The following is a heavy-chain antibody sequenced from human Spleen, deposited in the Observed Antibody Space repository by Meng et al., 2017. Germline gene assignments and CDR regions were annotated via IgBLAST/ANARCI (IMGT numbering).Heavy chain of an antibody. CDR2: IYTSGST. CDR3: ARGVRLYSGSYRDSPYYFDY. V-gene: IGHV4-4*07. CDR1: GGSISSYY. J-gene: IGHJ4*02. Sequence: SETLSLTCTVSGGSISSYYWSWIRQPAGKGLEWIGRIYTSGSTNYNPSLKSRVTMSVDTSKNQFSLKLSSVTAADTAVYYCARGVRLYSGSYRDSPYYFDYWGQGTLVTGSS. D-gene: IGHD1-26*01.